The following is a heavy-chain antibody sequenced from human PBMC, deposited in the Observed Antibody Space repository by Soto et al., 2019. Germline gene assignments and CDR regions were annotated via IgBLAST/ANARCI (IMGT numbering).Heavy chain of an antibody. D-gene: IGHD2-15*01. J-gene: IGHJ4*02. CDR2: ISGSGGST. V-gene: IGHV3-23*01. CDR3: ATESGYCSDTKCHPAFDY. Sequence: GGSLRLSCAASGFTFSRSAMSWVRQAPGKGLEWVSAISGSGGSTYNADSVKGRFTISRDNSKNTLFLEMNSLRAEDTAVYYCATESGYCSDTKCHPAFDYWGQGTLVTVSS. CDR1: GFTFSRSA.